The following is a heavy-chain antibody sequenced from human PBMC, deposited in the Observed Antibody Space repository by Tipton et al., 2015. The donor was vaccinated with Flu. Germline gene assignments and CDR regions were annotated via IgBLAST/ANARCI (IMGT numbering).Heavy chain of an antibody. Sequence: TLSLTCSVSGDSIGYPYYWGWIRQAPGKGLEWIGNIHRSGNTYHNPSLKSRVTMSVDSSKNQFSLRLTSVTAADTAVYYCARGRDDFWSGYSPFDYWGQGILVTVSS. CDR3: ARGRDDFWSGYSPFDY. V-gene: IGHV4-38-2*02. D-gene: IGHD3-3*01. J-gene: IGHJ4*02. CDR2: IHRSGNT. CDR1: GDSIGYPYY.